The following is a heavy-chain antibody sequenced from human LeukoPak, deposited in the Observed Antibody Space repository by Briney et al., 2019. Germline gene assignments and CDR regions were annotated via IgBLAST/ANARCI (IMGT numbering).Heavy chain of an antibody. D-gene: IGHD3-10*01. CDR2: INHSGST. CDR1: GGSISSGSYY. CDR3: ARHPFYGSGFDP. Sequence: SETLSLTCTVSGGSISSGSYYWSWIRQPPGKGLEWIGEINHSGSTNYNPSLKSRVTISVDTSKNQFSLKLSSVTAADTAVYYCARHPFYGSGFDPWGQGTLVTVSS. J-gene: IGHJ5*02. V-gene: IGHV4-39*01.